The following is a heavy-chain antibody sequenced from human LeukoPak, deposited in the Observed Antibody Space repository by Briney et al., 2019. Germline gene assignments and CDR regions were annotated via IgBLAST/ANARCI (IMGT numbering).Heavy chain of an antibody. D-gene: IGHD6-19*01. J-gene: IGHJ4*02. CDR3: ARRSGWYTQPFDY. V-gene: IGHV3-11*03. CDR1: GGFISSYY. Sequence: LSLTCTVSGGFISSYYWSWIRQPPGKGLEWVSYISSSTSYTNYADSVKGRFTISRDNAKNSLYLQMNSLRAEDTAVYYCARRSGWYTQPFDYWGQGTLVTVSS. CDR2: ISSSTSYT.